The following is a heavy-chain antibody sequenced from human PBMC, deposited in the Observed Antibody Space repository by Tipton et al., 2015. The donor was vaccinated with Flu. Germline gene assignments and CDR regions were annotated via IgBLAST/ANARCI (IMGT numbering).Heavy chain of an antibody. V-gene: IGHV4-59*01. Sequence: TLSLTCTVSGDSTSSYYWSWIWQPPGKGLEWIGYIYYTGSTNYNPSLKSRVTISLDTSKNQFSLKLNSVTAADTAVYYCARARAPYYYYAMDVWGQGATVTVS. J-gene: IGHJ6*02. CDR1: GDSTSSYY. D-gene: IGHD3-10*01. CDR3: ARARAPYYYYAMDV. CDR2: IYYTGST.